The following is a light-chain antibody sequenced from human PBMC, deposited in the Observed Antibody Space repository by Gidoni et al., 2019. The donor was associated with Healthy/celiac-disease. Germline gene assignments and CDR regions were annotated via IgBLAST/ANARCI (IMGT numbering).Light chain of an antibody. J-gene: IGLJ2*01. Sequence: QPVLTPPPSASASLGASVTLTCPMSSGYSSYKVDWYQQRPGKGPRFVMRVGTGGIVGSKGDGIPDRFSVLGSGLNRYLTIKNIQEEDESDYHCGADHGSGSNFVVVFGGGTKLTVL. CDR3: GADHGSGSNFVVV. CDR2: VGTGGIVG. CDR1: SGYSSYK. V-gene: IGLV9-49*01.